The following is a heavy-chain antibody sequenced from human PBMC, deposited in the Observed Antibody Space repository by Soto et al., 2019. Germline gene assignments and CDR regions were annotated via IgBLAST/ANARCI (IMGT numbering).Heavy chain of an antibody. V-gene: IGHV5-51*01. Sequence: GESLKISCKGSGYSFTIYWIGWVRQMPGKGLEWMGIIYPADSDTRYSPSFQGQVTISADKSISTAYLQWSSLKASDTAMYYCARYWHSYSLNYYRGMDVWGQGTTVTVSS. J-gene: IGHJ6*02. CDR1: GYSFTIYW. CDR3: ARYWHSYSLNYYRGMDV. CDR2: IYPADSDT. D-gene: IGHD5-18*01.